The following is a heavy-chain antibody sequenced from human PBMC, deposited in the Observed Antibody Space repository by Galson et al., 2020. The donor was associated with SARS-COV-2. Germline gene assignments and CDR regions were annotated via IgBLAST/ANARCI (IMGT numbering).Heavy chain of an antibody. D-gene: IGHD3-22*01. V-gene: IGHV3-30*03. Sequence: GGSRRLSCAASGFTFRSHGMHWVRQAPGKGLEWVAVISYDGSNKYYADSVKGRFTISRDNSKNTLYLQMNSLRAEDTAVYYCARDFYYYDSSGSTWFDPWGQGTLVTVSS. J-gene: IGHJ5*02. CDR3: ARDFYYYDSSGSTWFDP. CDR2: ISYDGSNK. CDR1: GFTFRSHG.